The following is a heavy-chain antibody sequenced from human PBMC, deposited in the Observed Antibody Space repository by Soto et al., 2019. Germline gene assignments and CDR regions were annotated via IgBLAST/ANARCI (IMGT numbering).Heavy chain of an antibody. V-gene: IGHV3-23*01. Sequence: EVQLLDSGGGLVQPGGSLRLSCAASGFTFSSYAMNWVRQAPGKGLEWVSVISGSGDSTYYADSVKGRFTISRDNSKNTLYRQMSSLRADDAAVYYCAWRGSGTYFDYWGQATLVPVSS. CDR3: AWRGSGTYFDY. D-gene: IGHD6-13*01. J-gene: IGHJ4*02. CDR2: ISGSGDST. CDR1: GFTFSSYA.